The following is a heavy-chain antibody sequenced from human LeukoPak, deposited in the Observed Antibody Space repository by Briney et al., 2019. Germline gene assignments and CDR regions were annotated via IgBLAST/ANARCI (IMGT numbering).Heavy chain of an antibody. D-gene: IGHD3-9*01. J-gene: IGHJ4*02. V-gene: IGHV3-9*01. CDR1: GFTFDDYA. CDR2: ISWNSGSI. Sequence: PGGSLRLSCAASGFTFDDYAMHWVRQAPGKGLEWVSGISWNSGSIGYADSVKGRFTISRDNAKNSLYLQMNSLRAEDTALYYCAKDISGYFDWLSYFDYWGQGTLVTVSS. CDR3: AKDISGYFDWLSYFDY.